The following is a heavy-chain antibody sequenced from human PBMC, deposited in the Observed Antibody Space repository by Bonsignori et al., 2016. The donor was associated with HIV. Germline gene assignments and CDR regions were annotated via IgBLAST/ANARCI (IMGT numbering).Heavy chain of an antibody. D-gene: IGHD3-3*01. Sequence: WVRQAPGQGLEWMGWINPNSGGTNYAQKFQGRVTMTRDTSISTAYMELSRLRSDDTAVYYCARDPPYYDFWSGSLPLGLLSFDYWGQGTLVTVSS. J-gene: IGHJ4*02. CDR3: ARDPPYYDFWSGSLPLGLLSFDY. CDR2: INPNSGGT. V-gene: IGHV1-2*02.